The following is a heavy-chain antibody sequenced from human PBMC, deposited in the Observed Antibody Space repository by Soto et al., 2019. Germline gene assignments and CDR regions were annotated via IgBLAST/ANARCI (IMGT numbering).Heavy chain of an antibody. CDR1: GFTFNRAA. J-gene: IGHJ4*02. Sequence: EVQLLESGGGLVPPGGSLRLSCVASGFTFNRAAMSWVRQTPGKGLEWVSAISVNGENTYHADSVKGRLTISRDNSKNTLFFQMNNLRVEDTAIYYCAKGSSGSRPYYFDYWGQGTLVTVSS. D-gene: IGHD3-22*01. V-gene: IGHV3-23*01. CDR2: ISVNGENT. CDR3: AKGSSGSRPYYFDY.